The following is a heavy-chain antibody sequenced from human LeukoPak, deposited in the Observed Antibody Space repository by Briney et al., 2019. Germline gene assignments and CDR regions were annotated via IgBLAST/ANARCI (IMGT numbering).Heavy chain of an antibody. CDR2: INPNSGGT. J-gene: IGHJ4*02. V-gene: IGHV1-2*02. D-gene: IGHD6-13*01. CDR3: ARSVELKAAWDY. Sequence: ASVKVSCKASGYTFTGYYMHWVRQAPGQGLEWMGWINPNSGGTNYVQKFQGRVTMTRDTSISTAYMELSSLRSEDTAVYYCARSVELKAAWDYWGQGTLVTVSS. CDR1: GYTFTGYY.